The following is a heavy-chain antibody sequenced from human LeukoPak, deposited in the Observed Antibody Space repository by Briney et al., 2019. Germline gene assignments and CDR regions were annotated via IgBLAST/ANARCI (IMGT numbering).Heavy chain of an antibody. J-gene: IGHJ4*02. CDR3: ARDSGGYGYNFYDY. Sequence: GGSLRLSCAASGFTFSSYSMSWVRQAPGKGLEWVSSISSSSSYIYYADSVKGRFTISRDNAKNSLYLQMNSLRAEDTAVYYCARDSGGYGYNFYDYWGRGTLVTVSS. V-gene: IGHV3-21*01. CDR2: ISSSSSYI. CDR1: GFTFSSYS. D-gene: IGHD5-24*01.